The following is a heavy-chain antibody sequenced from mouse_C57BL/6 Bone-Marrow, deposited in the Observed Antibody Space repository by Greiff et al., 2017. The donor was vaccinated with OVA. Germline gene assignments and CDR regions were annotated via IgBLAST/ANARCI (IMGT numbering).Heavy chain of an antibody. CDR1: GYTFTKYT. CDR3: ARHPYSSGYGYAMDY. CDR2: IYPGSGSI. Sequence: VQLKESGAELVKPGASVKLSCKASGYTFTKYTIHWVKQRPGQGLEWIGWIYPGSGSIKYNEKFKDKATLTEDKSSITVYMELSRLTSEDSAVYFCARHPYSSGYGYAMDYWGQGTSVTVSS. D-gene: IGHD3-2*02. V-gene: IGHV1-62-2*01. J-gene: IGHJ4*01.